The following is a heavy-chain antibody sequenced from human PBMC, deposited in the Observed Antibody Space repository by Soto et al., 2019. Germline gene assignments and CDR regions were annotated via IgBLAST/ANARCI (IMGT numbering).Heavy chain of an antibody. J-gene: IGHJ6*03. CDR1: GGSFSSYT. V-gene: IGHV1-69*08. D-gene: IGHD3-10*01. CDR2: IIPILGIA. Sequence: QVQLVQSGAEVNKPGSSVKVSCKASGGSFSSYTISWVRQAPGQGPEWMGRIIPILGIANYAQKFQGRVTITADKSTSTDYMELSSLRSEDTAVYYCARDSLPMGRGVPRMDVWGKGTTVTVSS. CDR3: ARDSLPMGRGVPRMDV.